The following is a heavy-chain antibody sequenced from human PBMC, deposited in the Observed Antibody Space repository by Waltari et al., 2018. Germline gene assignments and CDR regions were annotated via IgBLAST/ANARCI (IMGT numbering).Heavy chain of an antibody. V-gene: IGHV3-7*01. J-gene: IGHJ4*02. D-gene: IGHD6-6*01. CDR3: ARAIEYSSSSFDY. Sequence: EVQLVESGGGLVQPGGSLRLSCSASGFTFSSYWMSWVGQAPGKGLEWVANIKQDGSEKYYVDSVKGRFTISRDNAKNSLYLQMNSLRAEDTAVYYCARAIEYSSSSFDYWGQGTLVTVSS. CDR2: IKQDGSEK. CDR1: GFTFSSYW.